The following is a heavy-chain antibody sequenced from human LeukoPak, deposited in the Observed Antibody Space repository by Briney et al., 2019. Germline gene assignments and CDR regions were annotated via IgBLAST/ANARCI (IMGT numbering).Heavy chain of an antibody. CDR1: GYTFTSYD. V-gene: IGHV1-8*01. Sequence: ASVKVSCKTSGYTFTSYDINWVRQATGQGLEWMGFMNPNSGDTGYAQKFQGRVTITRDTSASTAYMELSSLRSEDTAVYYCASSPIAAAGHFDYWGQGTLVTVSS. J-gene: IGHJ4*02. CDR3: ASSPIAAAGHFDY. CDR2: MNPNSGDT. D-gene: IGHD6-13*01.